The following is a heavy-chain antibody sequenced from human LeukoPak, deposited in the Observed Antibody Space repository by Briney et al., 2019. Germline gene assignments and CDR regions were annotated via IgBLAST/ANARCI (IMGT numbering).Heavy chain of an antibody. J-gene: IGHJ5*02. D-gene: IGHD3-10*01. Sequence: GGSLRLSCAASGFTFSDYYMSWIRQAPGKGLEWVSSISRSGSTKYYADSVKGRFTISRDNAKNSLFLQMNSLRAEDTAVYYCARANMVRGVGSFFDRNWFDPWGQGTLVTVSS. V-gene: IGHV3-11*01. CDR1: GFTFSDYY. CDR2: ISRSGSTK. CDR3: ARANMVRGVGSFFDRNWFDP.